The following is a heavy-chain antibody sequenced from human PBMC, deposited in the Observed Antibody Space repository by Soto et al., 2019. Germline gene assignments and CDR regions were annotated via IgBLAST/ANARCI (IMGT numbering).Heavy chain of an antibody. CDR1: GFTFSSYA. V-gene: IGHV3-30-3*01. CDR3: ARPYYDSTGEAFDI. Sequence: QVQLVESGGGVVQPGRSLRLSCAASGFTFSSYAMHWVRQAPGKGLEWVAVISYDGSNKYYADSVKGRFTISRDNSKNTLYLQMNSMRAEDTAVYYCARPYYDSTGEAFDIWGQGTMVTVSS. CDR2: ISYDGSNK. J-gene: IGHJ3*02. D-gene: IGHD3-22*01.